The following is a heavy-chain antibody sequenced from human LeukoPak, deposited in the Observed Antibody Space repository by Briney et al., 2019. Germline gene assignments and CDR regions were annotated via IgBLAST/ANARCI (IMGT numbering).Heavy chain of an antibody. D-gene: IGHD6-19*01. CDR1: GGSISSGGYY. V-gene: IGHV4-30-2*01. CDR3: ATVEIAVAGTTEYFQH. J-gene: IGHJ1*01. Sequence: SQTLSLTCTVSGGSISSGGYYWSWIRQPPGKGLEWIGYIYHSGSTYYNPSLKSRVTISVDRSKNQFSLKLSSVTAADTAVYYCATVEIAVAGTTEYFQHWGQGTLVTVSS. CDR2: IYHSGST.